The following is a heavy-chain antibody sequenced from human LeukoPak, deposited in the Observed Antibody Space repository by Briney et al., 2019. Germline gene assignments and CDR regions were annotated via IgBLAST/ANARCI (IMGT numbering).Heavy chain of an antibody. CDR1: GGSISSTNYY. V-gene: IGHV4-61*02. CDR2: IYAGGST. D-gene: IGHD2-21*01. Sequence: SQTLSLTCTVSGGSISSTNYYWSWIRQPAGKGLEWIGRIYAGGSTNCNPSLKSRVTMSLDTSKNQFSLKLSSVTAADTAVYYCARRMWWNGPFDYWGQGTLVTVSS. CDR3: ARRMWWNGPFDY. J-gene: IGHJ4*02.